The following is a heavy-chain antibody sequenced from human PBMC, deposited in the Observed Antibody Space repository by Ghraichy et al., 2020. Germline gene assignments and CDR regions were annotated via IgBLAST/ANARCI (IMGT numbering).Heavy chain of an antibody. CDR3: ARFDDFGTWFDP. D-gene: IGHD4-17*01. Sequence: SETLSLTCNVSGSSINSGGQYWSWLRQRPGEGLEWIAYIYYGGAAFYNPSLKSRVSISIETSQNHFSLRLTSVTAADTAVYFCARFDDFGTWFDPWGQGILVTVSS. J-gene: IGHJ5*02. CDR2: IYYGGAA. CDR1: GSSINSGGQY. V-gene: IGHV4-31*03.